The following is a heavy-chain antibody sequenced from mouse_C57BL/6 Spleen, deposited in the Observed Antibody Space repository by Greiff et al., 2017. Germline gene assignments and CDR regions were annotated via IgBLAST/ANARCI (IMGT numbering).Heavy chain of an antibody. CDR3: SSSEVEDLITSYLDY. J-gene: IGHJ2*01. V-gene: IGHV1-72*01. Sequence: QVQLQQPGAELVKPGASVKLSCKASGYTFTSYWMHWVKQRPGRGLEWIGRIDPNSGGTKYNEKFKSKATLTVDKPSSTAYMQLSSLTSEDSAVYYCSSSEVEDLITSYLDYWGQGTTLTVSS. CDR1: GYTFTSYW. D-gene: IGHD1-1*01. CDR2: IDPNSGGT.